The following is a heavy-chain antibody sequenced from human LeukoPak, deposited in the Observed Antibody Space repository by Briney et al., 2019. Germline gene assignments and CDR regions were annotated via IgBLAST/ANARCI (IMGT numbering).Heavy chain of an antibody. J-gene: IGHJ5*02. Sequence: GASVKVSCKASGYTFTGYYMHCVRQAPGQGLEWMGWINPKSGGTNYAQKFQGRVTMTRDTSIHTAYMELSRLRSDDTAVYYCAREEYGFDPWGQGTLVTVSS. CDR3: AREEYGFDP. CDR2: INPKSGGT. V-gene: IGHV1-2*02. CDR1: GYTFTGYY. D-gene: IGHD2-2*01.